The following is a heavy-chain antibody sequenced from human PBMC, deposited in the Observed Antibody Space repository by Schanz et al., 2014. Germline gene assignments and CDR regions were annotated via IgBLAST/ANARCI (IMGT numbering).Heavy chain of an antibody. CDR3: ARKMKLGVYGGKGHDSLDI. J-gene: IGHJ3*02. V-gene: IGHV3-23*01. Sequence: EVQLLESGGGVVQPGRSLRLSCAASGFTFSSYAMSWVRQAPGKGLEWVSAISGSGGSTYYADSVKGRFTISRDNSKNTLYLQMNTLRAEDTAVYYCARKMKLGVYGGKGHDSLDIWGQGTMVTVSS. CDR1: GFTFSSYA. D-gene: IGHD4-17*01. CDR2: ISGSGGST.